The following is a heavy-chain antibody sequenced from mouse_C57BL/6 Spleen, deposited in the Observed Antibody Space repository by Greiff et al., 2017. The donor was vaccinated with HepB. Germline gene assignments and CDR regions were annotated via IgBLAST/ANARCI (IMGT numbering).Heavy chain of an antibody. J-gene: IGHJ1*03. CDR3: ARGGVYYDNRLGV. D-gene: IGHD2-4*01. V-gene: IGHV1-4*01. CDR1: GYTFTSYT. CDR2: INPSSGYT. Sequence: VMLVESGAELARPGASVKMSCKASGYTFTSYTMHWVKQRPGQGLEWIGYINPSSGYTKYNQKFKDKATLTADKSSSTAYMQLSSLTSEDSAVYYCARGGVYYDNRLGVWGTGTTVTVSS.